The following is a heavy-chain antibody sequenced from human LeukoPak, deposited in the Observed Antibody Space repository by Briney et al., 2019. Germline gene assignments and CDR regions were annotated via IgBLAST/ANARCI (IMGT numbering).Heavy chain of an antibody. Sequence: GGSLRLSCAASGFTSSSYGMHWVRQAPGKGLEWVAVIWYDGSNKNYADSVKGRFTISRDNSKNTLYLQMNSLRAEDTAVYYCARERGCSGGSCYSEYLGWFDPWGQGTLVTVSS. J-gene: IGHJ5*02. CDR1: GFTSSSYG. V-gene: IGHV3-33*01. CDR2: IWYDGSNK. CDR3: ARERGCSGGSCYSEYLGWFDP. D-gene: IGHD2-15*01.